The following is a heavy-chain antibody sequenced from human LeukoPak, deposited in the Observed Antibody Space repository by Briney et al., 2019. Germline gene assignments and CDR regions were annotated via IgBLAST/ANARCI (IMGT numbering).Heavy chain of an antibody. CDR3: ARYRATDDRGDLDY. CDR1: AFPFRNYA. D-gene: IGHD1-26*01. J-gene: IGHJ4*02. Sequence: GTSLRLSCAASAFPFRNYAMHWLRQAPGKGLEWVAVIASDGEDKHLADSVKGRFTISRDNSRNTLFLQMNSLRAEDTAVYYCARYRATDDRGDLDYWGQGTLVTVSS. V-gene: IGHV3-33*08. CDR2: IASDGEDK.